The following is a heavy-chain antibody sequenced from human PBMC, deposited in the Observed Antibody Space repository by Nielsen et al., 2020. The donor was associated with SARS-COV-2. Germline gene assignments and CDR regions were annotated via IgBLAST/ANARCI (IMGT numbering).Heavy chain of an antibody. Sequence: ASVQVSCKASGYTFTSYGVSWVRQAPGQGLEGTGWISGHNGNTNYAPKFQGRVTMTTDTSTSAAYMELRSLRSDDTAVYFCARDKTGHGNFDYWGQGTLVTVSS. CDR3: ARDKTGHGNFDY. CDR2: ISGHNGNT. J-gene: IGHJ4*02. V-gene: IGHV1-18*04. CDR1: GYTFTSYG. D-gene: IGHD3-9*01.